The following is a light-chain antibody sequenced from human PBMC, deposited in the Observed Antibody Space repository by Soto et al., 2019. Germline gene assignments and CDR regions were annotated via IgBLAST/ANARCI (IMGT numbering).Light chain of an antibody. CDR3: QSYDSSMSSYV. Sequence: QSVLTLPPSVSGAPGQRVTISCTGSTSNIGTVYDVHWYRQLPGTAPKLLIYGNSNRPSGVPDRFSGSKSGTSASLAITGLQPEDEADYYCQSYDSSMSSYVLGTGTKVTVL. V-gene: IGLV1-40*01. CDR1: TSNIGTVYD. CDR2: GNS. J-gene: IGLJ1*01.